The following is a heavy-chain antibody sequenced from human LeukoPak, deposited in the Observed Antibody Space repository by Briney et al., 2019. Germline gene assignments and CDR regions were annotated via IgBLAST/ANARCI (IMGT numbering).Heavy chain of an antibody. Sequence: PGRSLRLSXTASGFTFDDHAMNWFRQAPGKGLEWVGFIRGKTYGGTTEYAASVKGRFTISRDDSKNIAYLQMNSLKTEDTAMYYCTRDHGNIGVPDAFDFWGQGTMVTVSS. V-gene: IGHV3-49*03. CDR3: TRDHGNIGVPDAFDF. CDR1: GFTFDDHA. J-gene: IGHJ3*01. CDR2: IRGKTYGGTT. D-gene: IGHD6-19*01.